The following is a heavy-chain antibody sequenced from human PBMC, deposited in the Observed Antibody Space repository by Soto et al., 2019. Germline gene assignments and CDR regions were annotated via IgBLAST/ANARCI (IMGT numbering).Heavy chain of an antibody. D-gene: IGHD3-10*01. CDR2: INQDGSGK. J-gene: IGHJ4*02. CDR1: GFTFRTYW. V-gene: IGHV3-7*01. CDR3: ARALYNFGSLFHYDD. Sequence: GGSLRLSCAASGFTFRTYWMTWVRQPPGKGLEWVANINQDGSGKYYVDSVRGRFTISRDDAKNSLYLQMNSLRPEDTAVYYCARALYNFGSLFHYDDWGRGSLVTVSS.